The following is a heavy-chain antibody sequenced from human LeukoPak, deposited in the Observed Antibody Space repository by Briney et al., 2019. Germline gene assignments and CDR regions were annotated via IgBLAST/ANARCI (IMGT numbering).Heavy chain of an antibody. V-gene: IGHV3-53*01. CDR2: IYSGVGP. D-gene: IGHD4/OR15-4a*01. CDR1: GFTVSSNS. J-gene: IGHJ4*02. Sequence: GGSLRLSCTVSGFTVSSNSMSWARQAPGKGLEWVSFIYSGVGPHYSDSVKGRFTISRDDSKNTLYLQMNSLRAEDTAVYYCARRAGAYSHPYDYWGQGTLVTVSS. CDR3: ARRAGAYSHPYDY.